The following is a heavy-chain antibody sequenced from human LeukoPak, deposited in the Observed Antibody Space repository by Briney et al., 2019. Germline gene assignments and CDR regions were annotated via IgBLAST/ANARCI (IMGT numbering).Heavy chain of an antibody. D-gene: IGHD1-7*01. J-gene: IGHJ1*01. Sequence: GGSLRLSCAASGFTFNSYGMHWVRQAPGKGLEWLAVISFDGSNKYFADSVEGRLVVSRDNSNNTLYLHMNTLRPDDTAIYYCAAYHASGTFGYFQHWGQGTLVTVSS. CDR1: GFTFNSYG. CDR3: AAYHASGTFGYFQH. CDR2: ISFDGSNK. V-gene: IGHV3-30*03.